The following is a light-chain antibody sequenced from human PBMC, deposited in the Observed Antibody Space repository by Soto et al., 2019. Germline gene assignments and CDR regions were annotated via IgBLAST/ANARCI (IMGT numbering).Light chain of an antibody. CDR1: QGISSY. Sequence: AIRMTQSPSSLSASTGDRVTITCRASQGISSYLAWYQQKPGKAPKLLIYAASTLQSGFTSRFSGRGSVTDFTLTISGLQSVDFATYYCQQYYSYPVTFGPGTKVDIK. CDR3: QQYYSYPVT. V-gene: IGKV1-8*01. J-gene: IGKJ3*01. CDR2: AAS.